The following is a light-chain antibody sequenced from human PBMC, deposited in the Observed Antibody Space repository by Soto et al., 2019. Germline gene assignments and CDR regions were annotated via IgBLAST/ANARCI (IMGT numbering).Light chain of an antibody. J-gene: IGKJ2*01. CDR1: QSVSSSY. CDR2: GAS. CDR3: EQYCSSPYT. Sequence: EIVLTQSPGTLSLSPGERATLSCRASQSVSSSYLAWYQQKPGQAPRLLIYGASSSATGIPDRFSGSGSGTDFTLTISRLEHGDVAVYYCEQYCSSPYTFGQGTKLEIK. V-gene: IGKV3-20*01.